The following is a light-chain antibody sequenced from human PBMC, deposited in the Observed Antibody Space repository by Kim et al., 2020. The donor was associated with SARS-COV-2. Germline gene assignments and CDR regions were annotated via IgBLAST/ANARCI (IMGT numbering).Light chain of an antibody. CDR2: VNSDGSH. J-gene: IGLJ3*02. CDR3: QTWGAGIGV. V-gene: IGLV4-69*01. CDR1: SGHSSYS. Sequence: ASVKLTCTLSSGHSSYSIAWHQQQPEKGPRYLLRVNSDGSHNKGDGIPDRFSGSISGAERYLTISSLQSEDEADYYCQTWGAGIGVFGGGTKLTVL.